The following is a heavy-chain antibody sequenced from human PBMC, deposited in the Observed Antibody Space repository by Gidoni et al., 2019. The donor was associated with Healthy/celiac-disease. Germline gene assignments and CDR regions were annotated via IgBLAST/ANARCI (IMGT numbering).Heavy chain of an antibody. CDR1: GFSPSTSGMR. D-gene: IGHD5-12*01. J-gene: IGHJ3*02. CDR2: IAWDDDT. V-gene: IGHV2-70*04. Sequence: QVTLKESGPALVKPTQTLTLTCTFSGFSPSTSGMRGSWIRQPPGKALEWLARIAWDDDTFYSTSLKTRLTISKDTSTNQVVLTMTNMDPVDTATYYCARISGYSGYDSDAFDIWGQGTMVTFSS. CDR3: ARISGYSGYDSDAFDI.